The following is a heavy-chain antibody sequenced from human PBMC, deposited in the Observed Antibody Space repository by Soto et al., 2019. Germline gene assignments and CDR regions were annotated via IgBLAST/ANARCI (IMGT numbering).Heavy chain of an antibody. J-gene: IGHJ4*02. D-gene: IGHD2-2*01. CDR2: IDNTGST. CDR3: ARGGGYCSSTNCYYFDS. V-gene: IGHV4-31*03. CDR1: GGSIRSGDYY. Sequence: SETLALTCNVSGGSIRSGDYYWTWIRQHPGKGLEWIGYIDNTGSTYYNPSLKSRLTLSLDTSENHFSLKLDFMTAADTAVYYCARGGGYCSSTNCYYFDSWGQGTLVTVS.